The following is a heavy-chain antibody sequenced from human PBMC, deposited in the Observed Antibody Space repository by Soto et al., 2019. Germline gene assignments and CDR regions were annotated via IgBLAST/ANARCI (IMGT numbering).Heavy chain of an antibody. CDR2: INWNSDKI. CDR1: GFTFENHA. Sequence: GGSLRLSCAASGFTFENHAMHWVRQVPGKGLEWVAGINWNSDKIGYADSVKGRFTISRDNAKNSLYLQVNSLRPEDTALYFCAKDSGSSWSEYFRHWGQGTLVTVSS. D-gene: IGHD6-13*01. CDR3: AKDSGSSWSEYFRH. J-gene: IGHJ1*01. V-gene: IGHV3-9*01.